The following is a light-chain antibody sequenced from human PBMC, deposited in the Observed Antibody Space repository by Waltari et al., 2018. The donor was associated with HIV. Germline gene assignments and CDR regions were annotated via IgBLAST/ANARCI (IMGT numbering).Light chain of an antibody. CDR1: QSVSRNH. V-gene: IGKV3-20*01. CDR3: QQYATSSYT. Sequence: EIVLTQSPGTLSLSPGDRATLSCRASQSVSRNHLAWYQQKPGLSPSLRIYGASTRATGIPDRFGGSGSGTDFTLTISRLEPEDSAVYYCQQYATSSYTFGQGTKLEIK. CDR2: GAS. J-gene: IGKJ2*01.